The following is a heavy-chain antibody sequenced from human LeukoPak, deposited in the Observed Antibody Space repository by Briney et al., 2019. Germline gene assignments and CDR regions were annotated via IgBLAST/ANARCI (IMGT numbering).Heavy chain of an antibody. CDR1: GFTFSSYS. CDR3: ARDYYDSSGYRKMDV. D-gene: IGHD3-22*01. CDR2: LSSSSSTI. J-gene: IGHJ6*02. V-gene: IGHV3-48*01. Sequence: GGSLRLSCAASGFTFSSYSMNWVRQAPGMGLEWVSYLSSSSSTIYYADSVKGRFTISRDNAKNSLYLQMNSLRAEDTAVYYCARDYYDSSGYRKMDVWGPGTTVTVSS.